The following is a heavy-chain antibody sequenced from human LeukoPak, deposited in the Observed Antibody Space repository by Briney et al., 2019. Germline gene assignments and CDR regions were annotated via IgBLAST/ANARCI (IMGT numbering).Heavy chain of an antibody. CDR2: IIPIFGTA. CDR1: GGTFSSYA. V-gene: IGHV1-69*06. D-gene: IGHD5-12*01. Sequence: SVKVSCKASGGTFSSYAISWVRQAPGQGLEWMGGIIPIFGTANYAQKFQGRVTITADKSTSTAYMELSSLRSEDTAVYYCARLSYSCYDLVYWGQGTLVTVSS. J-gene: IGHJ4*02. CDR3: ARLSYSCYDLVY.